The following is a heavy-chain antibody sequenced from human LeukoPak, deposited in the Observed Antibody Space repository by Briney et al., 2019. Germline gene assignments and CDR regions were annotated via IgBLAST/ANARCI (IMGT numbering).Heavy chain of an antibody. CDR2: IHYSGST. CDR1: GGSVSSAGYY. CDR3: ARGSTLYYDILTGYYTPGPFDI. J-gene: IGHJ3*02. D-gene: IGHD3-9*01. V-gene: IGHV4-61*08. Sequence: PSETLSLTCTVSGGSVSSAGYYWSWIRPPPGKGLEFIGYIHYSGSTNYNPSLKSRVTISVDTSKNQFSLKLSSVTAADTAVYYCARGSTLYYDILTGYYTPGPFDIWGQGTMFTVSS.